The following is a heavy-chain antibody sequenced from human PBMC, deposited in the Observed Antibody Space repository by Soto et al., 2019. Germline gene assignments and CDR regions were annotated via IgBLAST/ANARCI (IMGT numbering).Heavy chain of an antibody. D-gene: IGHD2-15*01. J-gene: IGHJ5*02. V-gene: IGHV4-39*01. Sequence: SETLSLTCTVSGGSISDISYCWGWIRQPPGKGLQWIGCMFYSGATYYNPSLKNRVTLAVDTSNNEFSLKLVSVTAPDTAVYYCARHKSGSDWLDPWGQGTLVTVSS. CDR2: MFYSGAT. CDR1: GGSISDISYC. CDR3: ARHKSGSDWLDP.